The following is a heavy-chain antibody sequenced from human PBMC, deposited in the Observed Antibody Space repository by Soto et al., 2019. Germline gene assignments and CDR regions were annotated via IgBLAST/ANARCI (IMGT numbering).Heavy chain of an antibody. Sequence: GASVKVSCKASGYTFTSYGISWVRQAPGQGLEWMGWISAYNGNTNYAQKLQGRVTMTTDTSTSTAYMELRSLRSDDTAVYYCATSPGGGYCSGGSCPNQYYFDYWGQGTLVTVSS. CDR3: ATSPGGGYCSGGSCPNQYYFDY. V-gene: IGHV1-18*01. CDR2: ISAYNGNT. J-gene: IGHJ4*02. CDR1: GYTFTSYG. D-gene: IGHD2-15*01.